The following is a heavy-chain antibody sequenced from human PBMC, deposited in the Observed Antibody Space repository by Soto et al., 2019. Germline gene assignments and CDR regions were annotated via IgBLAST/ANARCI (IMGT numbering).Heavy chain of an antibody. CDR1: GLTFSSQS. Sequence: GGSLRLSCEASGLTFSSQSMNWVRRAPGKGLEWVSYISERSNYIYYADSVKGRFTVSRDNAKNSLYLQMDSLRADDTAVYYCARTHSQVTSFDYWGLGTLVTVS. V-gene: IGHV3-21*01. CDR2: ISERSNYI. CDR3: ARTHSQVTSFDY. J-gene: IGHJ4*02. D-gene: IGHD2-21*02.